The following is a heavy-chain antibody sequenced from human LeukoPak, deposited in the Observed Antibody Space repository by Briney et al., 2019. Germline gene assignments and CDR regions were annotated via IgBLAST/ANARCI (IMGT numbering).Heavy chain of an antibody. CDR1: GGSISSSSYY. J-gene: IGHJ4*02. Sequence: SETLSLTCTVSGGSISSSSYYWGWIRQPPGKGLEWIGSIYYSGSIYYNPSLKSRVTISVDTSKNQFSLKLSSVTAADTAVYYCARHPGLAAAGAGCFDYWGQGTLVTVSS. V-gene: IGHV4-39*01. D-gene: IGHD6-13*01. CDR3: ARHPGLAAAGAGCFDY. CDR2: IYYSGSI.